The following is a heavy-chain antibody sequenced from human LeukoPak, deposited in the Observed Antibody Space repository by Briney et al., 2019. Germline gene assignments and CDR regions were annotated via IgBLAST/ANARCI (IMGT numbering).Heavy chain of an antibody. CDR1: GFTFSSYW. Sequence: GGSLRLSCAASGFTFSSYWMHWFRQVPGKGLVWVARINPGGSSITYVDSVKGRFTISRDNAKNTLYLQMDSLRAEDTGVYYCARSNQADDYWGQGTLVTVSS. D-gene: IGHD1-14*01. J-gene: IGHJ4*02. V-gene: IGHV3-74*01. CDR2: INPGGSSI. CDR3: ARSNQADDY.